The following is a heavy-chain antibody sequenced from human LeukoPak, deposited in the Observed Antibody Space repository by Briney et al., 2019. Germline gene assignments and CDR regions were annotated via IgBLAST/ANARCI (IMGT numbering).Heavy chain of an antibody. V-gene: IGHV3-7*04. J-gene: IGHJ3*02. CDR3: ARGSRAFDI. Sequence: GGSLRLSCAASGFTFSSYAMHWVRQAPGKGLEWVANIKQDGSEKYYVDSVKGRFTISRDNAKNSLYLQMNSLRAEDTAVYYCARGSRAFDIWGQGTMVTVSS. CDR2: IKQDGSEK. CDR1: GFTFSSYA. D-gene: IGHD6-6*01.